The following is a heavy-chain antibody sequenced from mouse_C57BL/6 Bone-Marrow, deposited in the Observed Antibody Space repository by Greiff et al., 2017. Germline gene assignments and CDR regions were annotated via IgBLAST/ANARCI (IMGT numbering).Heavy chain of an antibody. Sequence: EVQLQQSGPELVKPGASVKISCKASGYTFTDYYMNWVKQSHGKSLEWIGDINPNNGGTSYNQKFKGKATLTVDKSSSTAYMELRSLTSEDSAVYYCARVGYDGYVDVWGTGTTVTVSS. CDR3: ARVGYDGYVDV. CDR2: INPNNGGT. J-gene: IGHJ1*03. D-gene: IGHD2-14*01. V-gene: IGHV1-26*01. CDR1: GYTFTDYY.